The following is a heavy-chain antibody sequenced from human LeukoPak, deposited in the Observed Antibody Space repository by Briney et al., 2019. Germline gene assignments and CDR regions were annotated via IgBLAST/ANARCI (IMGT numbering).Heavy chain of an antibody. CDR1: GYTFTSYD. J-gene: IGHJ5*02. CDR2: MSPNSGNT. Sequence: GASVKVSCKASGYTFTSYDINWVRQATGQGLEWMGWMSPNSGNTGYAQKFQGRVTITRNTSISTAYMELSSLRSEDTAVYYCARSGRLSYFHSRWFDPWGQGTLVTVSS. CDR3: ARSGRLSYFHSRWFDP. V-gene: IGHV1-8*01. D-gene: IGHD1-26*01.